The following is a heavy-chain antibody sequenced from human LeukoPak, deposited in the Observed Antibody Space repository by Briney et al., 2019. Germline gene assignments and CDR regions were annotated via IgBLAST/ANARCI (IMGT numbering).Heavy chain of an antibody. CDR2: ISYDGSNK. D-gene: IGHD4-23*01. CDR3: ARDHLATVVYVFDY. Sequence: GGSLRLSCAASGFTFSSCAMHWVRQAPGKGLEWVAVISYDGSNKYYADSVKGRFTISRDNSKNTLYLQMSSLRAEDTAVYYCARDHLATVVYVFDYWGQGTLVTVSS. V-gene: IGHV3-30*04. J-gene: IGHJ4*02. CDR1: GFTFSSCA.